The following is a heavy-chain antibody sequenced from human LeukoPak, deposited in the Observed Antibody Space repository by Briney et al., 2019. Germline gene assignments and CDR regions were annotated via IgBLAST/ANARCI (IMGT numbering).Heavy chain of an antibody. Sequence: ASVKVSCKASGYTFTGYYMHWVRQAPGQGLEWMGWISPNSGGTNYAQKFQGRVTMTRDTSISTAYMELSRLRSDDTAVYYCARAMVRGVIITFRENWFDPWGQGTLVTVSS. CDR3: ARAMVRGVIITFRENWFDP. CDR1: GYTFTGYY. J-gene: IGHJ5*02. CDR2: ISPNSGGT. D-gene: IGHD3-10*01. V-gene: IGHV1-2*02.